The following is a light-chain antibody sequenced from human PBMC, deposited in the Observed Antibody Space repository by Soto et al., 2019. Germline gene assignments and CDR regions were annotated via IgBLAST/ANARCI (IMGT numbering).Light chain of an antibody. Sequence: QSALTQPPSVSGSPGQSVTISCTGSSSDVGSYNRVSWYQRPPGTAPKLMVYEVSNRPSGVPDRFSGSKSGNTASLTISGLQAEDEADYYCSSFTSSNIVVFGGGTKLTVL. V-gene: IGLV2-18*02. CDR2: EVS. J-gene: IGLJ2*01. CDR3: SSFTSSNIVV. CDR1: SSDVGSYNR.